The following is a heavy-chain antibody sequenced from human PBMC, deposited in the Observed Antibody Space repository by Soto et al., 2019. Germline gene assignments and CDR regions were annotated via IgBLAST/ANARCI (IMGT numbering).Heavy chain of an antibody. J-gene: IGHJ6*02. Sequence: GESLKISCKGSGYRFSSYWIAWVRQMPGKGLEWMGIIYPGDSDTRYSPSFQGQVTMSVDKSNNTAYLHWSSLKVSDTAMYYCARQGSNGAYYYYGMDVWGQGTTVTVSS. CDR1: GYRFSSYW. CDR3: ARQGSNGAYYYYGMDV. D-gene: IGHD2-8*01. V-gene: IGHV5-51*01. CDR2: IYPGDSDT.